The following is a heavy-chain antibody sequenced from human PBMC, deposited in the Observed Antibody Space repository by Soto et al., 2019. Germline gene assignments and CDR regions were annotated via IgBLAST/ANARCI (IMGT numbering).Heavy chain of an antibody. CDR3: ASRGRHYYDSSGYYFPFDY. D-gene: IGHD3-22*01. V-gene: IGHV3-53*01. CDR2: IYSGGST. J-gene: IGHJ4*02. CDR1: GFTVSSNY. Sequence: GGSLRLSCAASGFTVSSNYMSWVRQAPGKGLEWVSVIYSGGSTYYADSVKGRFTISRDNSKNTLYLQMNSLRAEDTAVYYCASRGRHYYDSSGYYFPFDYWGQGTLVTVSS.